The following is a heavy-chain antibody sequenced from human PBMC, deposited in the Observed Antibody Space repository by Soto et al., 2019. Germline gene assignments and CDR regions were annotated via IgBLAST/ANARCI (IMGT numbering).Heavy chain of an antibody. V-gene: IGHV3-15*01. J-gene: IGHJ6*02. CDR2: IKSQGDGGTR. CDR3: TTDLQAYCDGSTCYAGNYYYDDMDV. D-gene: IGHD2-21*01. Sequence: PGGSLRLSCAASGFSFRNAWMSWVRQAPGKGLEWVGHIKSQGDGGTRDYAAPVKGRFTISSDDSKHTLFLQMNSLKNEDAAVYFCTTDLQAYCDGSTCYAGNYYYDDMDVWGQGTTVTVSS. CDR1: GFSFRNAW.